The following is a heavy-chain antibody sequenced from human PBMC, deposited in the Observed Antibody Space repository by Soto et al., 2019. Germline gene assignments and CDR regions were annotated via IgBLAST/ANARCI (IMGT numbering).Heavy chain of an antibody. V-gene: IGHV3-23*01. Sequence: GGSLRLSCAASGFTFSSYAMTWVRQAPGKGLEWVSGISGSGGSTYYADSVKGRFTISRDNSENTLFLQMNSLRAEDTAVYYCAKENGYSSSWFEFDYWGQGTLVTVSS. J-gene: IGHJ4*02. D-gene: IGHD6-13*01. CDR3: AKENGYSSSWFEFDY. CDR2: ISGSGGST. CDR1: GFTFSSYA.